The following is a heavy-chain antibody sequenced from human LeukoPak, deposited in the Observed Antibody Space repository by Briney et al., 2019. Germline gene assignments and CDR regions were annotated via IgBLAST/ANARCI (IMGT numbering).Heavy chain of an antibody. Sequence: GGSLRLSCAASGFTFSRYSMIWVRPAPGKGLVWVSSISSSSSYIYYADSVKGRFTISRDNAKNSLYLQMNSLRAEDTAVYYCAREFTTGPYWGQGTLVTVSS. V-gene: IGHV3-21*01. D-gene: IGHD1-1*01. CDR2: ISSSSSYI. CDR1: GFTFSRYS. J-gene: IGHJ4*02. CDR3: AREFTTGPY.